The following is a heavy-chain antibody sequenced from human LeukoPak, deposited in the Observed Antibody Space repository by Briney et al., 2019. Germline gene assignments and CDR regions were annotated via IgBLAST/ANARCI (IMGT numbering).Heavy chain of an antibody. CDR1: GFTFSSYD. CDR3: ARGPRDSDYPFFDY. J-gene: IGHJ4*02. CDR2: IGTAGDT. D-gene: IGHD5-12*01. V-gene: IGHV3-13*01. Sequence: GGSLRLSCAASGFTFSSYDMHWVRQATGKGLEWVSAIGTAGDTYYPGSVKGRFTISGENAKNSLYLQMNSLRAGDTAVYYCARGPRDSDYPFFDYWGQGTLVTVSS.